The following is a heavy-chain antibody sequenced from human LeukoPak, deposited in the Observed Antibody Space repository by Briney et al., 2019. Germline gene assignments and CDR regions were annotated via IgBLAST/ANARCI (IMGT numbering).Heavy chain of an antibody. V-gene: IGHV3-30*18. CDR1: GFTFSSYG. D-gene: IGHD6-13*01. CDR3: AKDRLPSSIAAVDY. J-gene: IGHJ4*02. CDR2: ISYDGSNK. Sequence: GGSLRLSCAASGFTFSSYGMHWVRQAPGKGLEWVAVISYDGSNKYYADSVKGRFTISRDNSKNTLYLQMNSLRAEDTAVYYCAKDRLPSSIAAVDYWGQGTLVTVSS.